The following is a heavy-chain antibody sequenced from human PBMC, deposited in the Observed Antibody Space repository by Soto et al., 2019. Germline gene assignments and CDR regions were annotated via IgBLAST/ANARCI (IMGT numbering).Heavy chain of an antibody. CDR2: IYYSGST. V-gene: IGHV4-59*01. Sequence: QVQLQESGPGLVKPSETLSLTCTVSGGSISSYYWSWIRQPPGKGLEWIGYIYYSGSTNYNPSLKSRVTISVDTSKNQFSLKLSSVTAADTAVYYCASGREGYSSRAEHYYYGMDVWGQGTTVTVSS. CDR1: GGSISSYY. CDR3: ASGREGYSSRAEHYYYGMDV. D-gene: IGHD6-13*01. J-gene: IGHJ6*02.